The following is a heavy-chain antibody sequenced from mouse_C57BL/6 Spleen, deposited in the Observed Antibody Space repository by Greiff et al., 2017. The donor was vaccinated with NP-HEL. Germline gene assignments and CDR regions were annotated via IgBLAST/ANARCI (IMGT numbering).Heavy chain of an antibody. CDR2: IYPGDGDT. CDR3: ARAYYSNGWYFDV. J-gene: IGHJ1*03. D-gene: IGHD2-5*01. CDR1: GYAFSSSW. Sequence: VQLQQSGPELVKPGASVKISCKASGYAFSSSWMNWVKQRPGKGLEWIGRIYPGDGDTNYNGKFKGKATLTADKSSSTAYMQLSSLTSEDSAVYFCARAYYSNGWYFDVWGTGTTVTVSS. V-gene: IGHV1-82*01.